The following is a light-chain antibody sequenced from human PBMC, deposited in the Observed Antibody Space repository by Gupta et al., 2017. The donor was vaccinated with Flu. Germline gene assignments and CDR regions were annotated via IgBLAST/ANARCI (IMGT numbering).Light chain of an antibody. Sequence: QSALTQPASVSGSPGQSITISCTGTSSDVGGYNYVSWYQQHPDKAPNLMMYDVTNRPSGVSNRFSGSKSGNTASLIISGLQAEDEADYYCSSYTSSRTNVFGTGTKVTVL. CDR3: SSYTSSRTNV. V-gene: IGLV2-14*01. J-gene: IGLJ1*01. CDR1: SSDVGGYNY. CDR2: DVT.